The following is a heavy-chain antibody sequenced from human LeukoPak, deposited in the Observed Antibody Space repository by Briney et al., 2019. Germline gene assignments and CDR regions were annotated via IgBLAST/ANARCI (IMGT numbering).Heavy chain of an antibody. CDR3: ATEGSVNYYYDISGYYQY. Sequence: PGGSLRLSCAASGLPFSSYAMHWVRQAPGKGLEWVAVISYDGNNTFYADSVKGRFIISRDNSKTTLFLQMNSLRAEDTAVYYCATEGSVNYYYDISGYYQYWGQGTPVTVSS. D-gene: IGHD3-22*01. CDR1: GLPFSSYA. CDR2: ISYDGNNT. V-gene: IGHV3-30-3*01. J-gene: IGHJ4*02.